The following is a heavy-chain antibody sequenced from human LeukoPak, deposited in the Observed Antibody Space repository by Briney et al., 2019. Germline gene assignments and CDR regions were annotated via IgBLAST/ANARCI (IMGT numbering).Heavy chain of an antibody. CDR3: ARNTSDSGTSYFDY. D-gene: IGHD1-26*01. Sequence: SETLSLTCTVSGGSISSGTYYWGWVRQPPGKGLEWIGSIYYSWSTSYNPSLKSRVTISVDTSKNQFSLKLDSVTAADTAVYYCARNTSDSGTSYFDYWGQGTLVTVSS. CDR1: GGSISSGTYY. CDR2: IYYSWST. J-gene: IGHJ4*02. V-gene: IGHV4-39*01.